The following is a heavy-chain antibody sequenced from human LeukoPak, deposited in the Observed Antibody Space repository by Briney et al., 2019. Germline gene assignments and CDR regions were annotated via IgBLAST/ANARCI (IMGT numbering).Heavy chain of an antibody. CDR1: GSTFSSYE. J-gene: IGHJ5*02. V-gene: IGHV3-48*03. D-gene: IGHD4-17*01. Sequence: PGGSLTLSCVSSGSTFSSYEMNWVRQAPGKGLEWVSYISSSGSTIHYADSVKGRFTISRDNAKNSLFLQISSLRAEDTAVYYCVTAPMSTPTPPSWGQGTLVTVSS. CDR3: VTAPMSTPTPPS. CDR2: ISSSGSTI.